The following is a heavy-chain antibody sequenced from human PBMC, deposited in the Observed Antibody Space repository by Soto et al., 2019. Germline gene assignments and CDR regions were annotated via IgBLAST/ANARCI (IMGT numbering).Heavy chain of an antibody. Sequence: QVQLQESGPGLVKPSGTLSLTCAVSGGSISSSNWWSWVRQPPGKGLEWIGEIYHSGSTNYNPSLKSRVTISVYKSKNQFSLKLSSVTAADTAVYYCARSGSSGLHYYYYGMDVWGQGTTVTVSS. CDR1: GGSISSSNW. J-gene: IGHJ6*02. D-gene: IGHD6-19*01. V-gene: IGHV4-4*02. CDR2: IYHSGST. CDR3: ARSGSSGLHYYYYGMDV.